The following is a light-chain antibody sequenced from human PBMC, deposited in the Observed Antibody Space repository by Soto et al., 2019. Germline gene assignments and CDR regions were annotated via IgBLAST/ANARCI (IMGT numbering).Light chain of an antibody. V-gene: IGKV3-11*01. Sequence: EIVLTQSPATLSLSPGESATLSCRASQSVDNYLAWYQQKPGQAPRLLIYDATNRATGIPARFSGSGSGTDFTLTISSLEPEDFAVYYCQQRSNWLFTFGPGTKVD. CDR1: QSVDNY. CDR3: QQRSNWLFT. J-gene: IGKJ3*01. CDR2: DAT.